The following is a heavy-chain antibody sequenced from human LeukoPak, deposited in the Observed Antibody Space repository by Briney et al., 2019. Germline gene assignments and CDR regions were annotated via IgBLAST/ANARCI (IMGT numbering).Heavy chain of an antibody. CDR1: GFTFSSYG. V-gene: IGHV3-23*01. CDR2: ISSIDGST. D-gene: IGHD1-14*01. J-gene: IGHJ5*02. CDR3: ARVRGGGLRTADL. Sequence: WGSLSLSCAASGFTFSSYGLSWVRQAPGKGLEWVSGISSIDGSTYYADSVKGRFTISRDNSKNTLFLQMNSLRGEDTAMYYCARVRGGGLRTADLWGQGTLVSVSS.